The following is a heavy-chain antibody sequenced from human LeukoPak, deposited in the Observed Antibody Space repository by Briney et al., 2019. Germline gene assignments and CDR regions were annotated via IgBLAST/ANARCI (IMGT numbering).Heavy chain of an antibody. CDR3: AKGAPVDIVAAARSPNWYFDL. CDR1: GFTFSSYA. D-gene: IGHD5-12*01. CDR2: ISGSGGST. J-gene: IGHJ2*01. Sequence: GGSLRLSCAASGFTFSSYAMSWVRQAPGKGLEWVSSISGSGGSTYYADSVKGRFTISRDNSKNTLYLQMNTLRAEDTAVYYCAKGAPVDIVAAARSPNWYFDLWGRGTLVTVSS. V-gene: IGHV3-23*01.